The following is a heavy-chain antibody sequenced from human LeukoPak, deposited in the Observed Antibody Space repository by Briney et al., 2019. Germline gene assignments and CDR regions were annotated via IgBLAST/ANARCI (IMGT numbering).Heavy chain of an antibody. CDR2: MSVSSGLI. V-gene: IGHV3-21*01. Sequence: GGSLRLSCAASGFTFSSYSMNWVRQAPGKGLEWVSSMSVSSGLIYYADSVKGRFTISRDNAKSSLYLQMNRLRVEDTAVYYCAREFAGSASGAGYWGQGTLVTVSS. CDR1: GFTFSSYS. D-gene: IGHD1-26*01. CDR3: AREFAGSASGAGY. J-gene: IGHJ4*02.